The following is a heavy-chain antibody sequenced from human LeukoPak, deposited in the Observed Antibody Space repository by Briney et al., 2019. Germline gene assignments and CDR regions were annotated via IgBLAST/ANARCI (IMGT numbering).Heavy chain of an antibody. V-gene: IGHV3-7*01. CDR1: GFTFSTFY. D-gene: IGHD2-15*01. J-gene: IGHJ5*02. CDR3: ARDKRAAETPYNWFDP. CDR2: IKQDGSEK. Sequence: PGGSLRLSCVGSGFTFSTFYMSWVRQAPGKGRELVANIKQDGSEKTYVDSVKGRFTISRDNAKNSLYLQMTSLRAEDTAVYHCARDKRAAETPYNWFDPWGQGTLVTVSS.